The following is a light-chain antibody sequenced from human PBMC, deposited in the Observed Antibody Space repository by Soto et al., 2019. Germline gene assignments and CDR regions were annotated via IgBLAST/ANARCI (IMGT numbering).Light chain of an antibody. Sequence: DIQMTQSPSSLSASVGDRVTITCQASQDISNYLNWYQQKPGKAPKLLIYDASNLETGVPSRFSGSGSGTDFTFTISSLQPEDFATYYCQQFNNYPHTFGQGTKVDIK. CDR1: QDISNY. V-gene: IGKV1-33*01. CDR3: QQFNNYPHT. J-gene: IGKJ2*01. CDR2: DAS.